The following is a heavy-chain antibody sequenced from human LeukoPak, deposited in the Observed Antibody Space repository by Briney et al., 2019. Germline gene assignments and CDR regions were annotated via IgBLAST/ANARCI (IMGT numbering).Heavy chain of an antibody. CDR2: ISAYNGNT. J-gene: IGHJ4*02. V-gene: IGHV1-18*04. CDR1: GYTFTGYY. Sequence: ASVKVSCKASGYTFTGYYMHWVRQAPGQGLEWMGWISAYNGNTNYAQKLQGRVTMTTDTSTSTAYMELRSLRSDDTAVYYCARSPSGDPGYGDYWGQGTLVTVSS. CDR3: ARSPSGDPGYGDY. D-gene: IGHD3-10*01.